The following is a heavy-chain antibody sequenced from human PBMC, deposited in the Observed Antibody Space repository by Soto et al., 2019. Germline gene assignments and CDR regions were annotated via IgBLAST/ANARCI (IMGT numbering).Heavy chain of an antibody. CDR3: ARIGTVLTPDDS. Sequence: LRLSCVGSGFTFSTYEMQWVRQAPGKGLEWVSYISSGGSTIFYGESVKGRFTVSRDNDRSSLYLQMNSLRVEDSGVYYCARIGTVLTPDDSWGQGTLVTVSS. CDR1: GFTFSTYE. D-gene: IGHD2-21*02. V-gene: IGHV3-48*03. CDR2: ISSGGSTI. J-gene: IGHJ4*02.